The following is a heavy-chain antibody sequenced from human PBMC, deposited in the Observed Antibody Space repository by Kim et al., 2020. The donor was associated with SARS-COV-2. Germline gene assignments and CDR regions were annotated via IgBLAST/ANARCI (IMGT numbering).Heavy chain of an antibody. CDR3: AHIRAGGGFGA. J-gene: IGHJ5*02. CDR2: IYWDDDK. Sequence: SGPTLVNPTQTLTLTCTFSGFSLSTSGVGVGWIRQPPGKALEWLALIYWDDDKRYSPSLKSKLTITKDTSKNQVVLTMTNMDPVDTATYYCAHIRAGGGFGAWGQGTLVTVSS. D-gene: IGHD3-10*01. CDR1: GFSLSTSGVG. V-gene: IGHV2-5*02.